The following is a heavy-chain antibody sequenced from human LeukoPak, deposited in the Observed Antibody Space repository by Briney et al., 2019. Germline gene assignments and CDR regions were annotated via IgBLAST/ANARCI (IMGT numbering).Heavy chain of an antibody. CDR1: GGTFSSYA. Sequence: SVKVSCKASGGTFSSYAISWVRQAPGQGLEWMGGIIPIFGTANYAQKFQGRVTITADESTSTAYMELSSLRSEDTAVYYCARSFYYGSGRALFDYWGQGTLVTVSS. CDR2: IIPIFGTA. CDR3: ARSFYYGSGRALFDY. D-gene: IGHD3-10*01. J-gene: IGHJ4*02. V-gene: IGHV1-69*01.